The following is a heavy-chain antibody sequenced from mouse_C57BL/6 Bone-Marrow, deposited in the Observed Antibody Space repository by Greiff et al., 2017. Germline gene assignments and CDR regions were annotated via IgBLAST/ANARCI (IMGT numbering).Heavy chain of an antibody. CDR1: GFTFSSYG. Sequence: EVQLVESGGDLVKPGGSLKLSCAASGFTFSSYGMSWVRQTPDKRLEWVATISSGGSYTYYPDSVKGRFTISIDNAKNTLYLQMSSQESEDTAMYSCARPSPFAYWGTGTLVTVSA. D-gene: IGHD6-2*01. CDR2: ISSGGSYT. J-gene: IGHJ3*01. CDR3: ARPSPFAY. V-gene: IGHV5-6*01.